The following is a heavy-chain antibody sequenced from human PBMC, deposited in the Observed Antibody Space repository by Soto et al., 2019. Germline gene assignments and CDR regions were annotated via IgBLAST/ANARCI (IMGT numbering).Heavy chain of an antibody. Sequence: PSETLSLTWTVSGGSISSDDWSWIRQPPGKGLEWIGYIYYSGSTNYNPSLKSRVTISVDTSKNQFSLKLSSVTAADTAVYYCARWGRVDWLFSAFDIWGQGTMVT. J-gene: IGHJ3*02. V-gene: IGHV4-59*08. CDR2: IYYSGST. D-gene: IGHD3-9*01. CDR3: ARWGRVDWLFSAFDI. CDR1: GGSISSDD.